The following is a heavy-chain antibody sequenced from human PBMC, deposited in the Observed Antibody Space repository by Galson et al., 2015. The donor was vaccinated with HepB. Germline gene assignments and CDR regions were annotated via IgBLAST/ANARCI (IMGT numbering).Heavy chain of an antibody. CDR2: IWYDGSNK. J-gene: IGHJ3*02. Sequence: SLRLSCAASGFTFSSYGMHRFRQAPGKGLEWVAVIWYDGSNKYYADSVKGRFTISRDNSKNTLYLQMNSLRAEDTAVYYCARDYSRNPYSSSWYGAFDIWGQGTMVTVSS. CDR1: GFTFSSYG. CDR3: ARDYSRNPYSSSWYGAFDI. V-gene: IGHV3-33*08. D-gene: IGHD6-13*01.